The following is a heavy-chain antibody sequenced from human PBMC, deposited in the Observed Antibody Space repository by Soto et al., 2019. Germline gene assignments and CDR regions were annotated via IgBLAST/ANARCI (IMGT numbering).Heavy chain of an antibody. D-gene: IGHD3-22*01. Sequence: EVQLSESGGGLVHPGGSMRLSCAASGFIFRNYAMSWVRQAPGKGLEWVSVITLSGGSANYADSVKGRFTISRDNSQNTLYLQMNSLRAEDTAVYYCAKFGDYYYSLFDYWGQGTPVTVSS. CDR3: AKFGDYYYSLFDY. CDR2: ITLSGGSA. CDR1: GFIFRNYA. V-gene: IGHV3-23*01. J-gene: IGHJ4*02.